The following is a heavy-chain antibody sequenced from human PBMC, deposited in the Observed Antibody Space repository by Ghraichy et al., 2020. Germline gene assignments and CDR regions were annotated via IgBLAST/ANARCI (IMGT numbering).Heavy chain of an antibody. CDR1: GFTFTRYA. CDR3: AKKKDSSGYFNE. Sequence: GESLRLSCAASGFTFTRYAMSRVRQAPGKGLEWVSAISGGGDSTNYADSVKGRFTISRDNSRNTLYLGMNSLRVEDTATYYCAKKKDSSGYFNEWGQGTLVTVSS. J-gene: IGHJ4*02. V-gene: IGHV3-23*01. D-gene: IGHD3-22*01. CDR2: ISGGGDST.